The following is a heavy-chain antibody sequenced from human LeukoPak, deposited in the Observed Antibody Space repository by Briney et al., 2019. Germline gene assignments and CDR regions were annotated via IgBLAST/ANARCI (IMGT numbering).Heavy chain of an antibody. Sequence: GWSLRHSCAASGFTFSSYEMNWVRQAPGKGLEWVSYISSSGSTIYYADSVKGRFTISRDNAKNSLSLQMNSLRAEDTAVYYCARYYYDSSGYYYSDYWGQGTLVTVSS. CDR3: ARYYYDSSGYYYSDY. D-gene: IGHD3-22*01. V-gene: IGHV3-48*03. CDR1: GFTFSSYE. J-gene: IGHJ4*02. CDR2: ISSSGSTI.